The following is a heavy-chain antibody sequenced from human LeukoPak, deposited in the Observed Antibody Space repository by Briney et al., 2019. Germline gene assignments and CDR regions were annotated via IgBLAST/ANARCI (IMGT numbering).Heavy chain of an antibody. D-gene: IGHD5-12*01. CDR2: LSGGGGRT. V-gene: IGHV3-23*01. Sequence: GGSLRLSCAASGFTFTTYAMNWVRQAPGKGLEWVSGLSGGGGRTYYADSVKGRFTISRDSSKSTLFLQMNSLRADDTAVYYCAKGVSGSLYYFDSWGEGTLDTVSS. CDR1: GFTFTTYA. J-gene: IGHJ4*01. CDR3: AKGVSGSLYYFDS.